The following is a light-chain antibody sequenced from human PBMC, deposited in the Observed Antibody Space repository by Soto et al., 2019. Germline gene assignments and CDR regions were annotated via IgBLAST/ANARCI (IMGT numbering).Light chain of an antibody. V-gene: IGLV7-43*01. CDR2: STS. Sequence: QAVVTQEPSLTVSPGETVTLTCASSAGAVTSGYYPSWFQQKPGQAPRPLLYSTSRKHSWTPDRFSGSLLGGKAALTLSGVQPEDEAEYYCLLYDGGAGVFGGGTQQTVL. CDR1: AGAVTSGYY. CDR3: LLYDGGAGV. J-gene: IGLJ7*01.